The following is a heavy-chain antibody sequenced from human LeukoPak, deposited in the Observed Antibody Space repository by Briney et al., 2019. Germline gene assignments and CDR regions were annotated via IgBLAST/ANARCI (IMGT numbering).Heavy chain of an antibody. CDR2: MNPNSGNT. V-gene: IGHV1-8*01. CDR1: GYTFTSYD. D-gene: IGHD6-19*01. Sequence: ASVKVSCKASGYTFTSYDINWVRQATGQGLEWMGWMNPNSGNTGYAQKFQGRVTMTRNTSISTAYMELSSLRSEDTAVYYCARGARSGWYSKGYYMDVWGKGTTVTASS. J-gene: IGHJ6*03. CDR3: ARGARSGWYSKGYYMDV.